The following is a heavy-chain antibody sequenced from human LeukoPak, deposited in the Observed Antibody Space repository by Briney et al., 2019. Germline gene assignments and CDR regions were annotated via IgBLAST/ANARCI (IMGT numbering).Heavy chain of an antibody. CDR3: ARVGVAGIDH. J-gene: IGHJ4*02. CDR2: IKQGGSDK. CDR1: GFTVSSNY. V-gene: IGHV3-7*01. Sequence: GGSLRLSCAASGFTVSSNYMSWVRQAPGKGLEWVANIKQGGSDKYCVDSLKGRFTISRDNAKNSLYLQMNSLRADDTAVYYCARVGVAGIDHWGQGILVTVSS. D-gene: IGHD6-19*01.